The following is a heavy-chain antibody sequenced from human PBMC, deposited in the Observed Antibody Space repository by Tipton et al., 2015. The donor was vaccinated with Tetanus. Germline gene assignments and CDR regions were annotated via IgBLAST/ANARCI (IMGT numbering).Heavy chain of an antibody. CDR1: GGSLRSGDHY. V-gene: IGHV4-30-4*01. Sequence: LRLSCTVSGGSLRSGDHYWSWIRQPPGKGLEWLGYISHSGTANYNPSLMSRVTLSLDTARGQFSLKLTSVTAADAAVYFCARAPYNSPGKYYFDYWGQGILVTVSS. CDR3: ARAPYNSPGKYYFDY. CDR2: ISHSGTA. D-gene: IGHD5-24*01. J-gene: IGHJ4*02.